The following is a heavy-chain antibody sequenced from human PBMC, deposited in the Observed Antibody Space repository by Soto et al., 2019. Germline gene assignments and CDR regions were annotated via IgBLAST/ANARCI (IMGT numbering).Heavy chain of an antibody. Sequence: XXTLSLPCTVSGGSISSYYWSWIPQPPGKGLEWIGYIYYSGSTNYNPSLKSRVTISVDTSKNQFSLKLSSVTAADTAVYYCARETYSDYVGYFDPWGQGTLVTVS. J-gene: IGHJ5*02. CDR3: ARETYSDYVGYFDP. D-gene: IGHD4-17*01. CDR2: IYYSGST. V-gene: IGHV4-59*01. CDR1: GGSISSYY.